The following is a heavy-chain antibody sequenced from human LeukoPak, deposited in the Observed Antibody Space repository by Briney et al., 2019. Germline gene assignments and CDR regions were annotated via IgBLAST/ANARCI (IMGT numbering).Heavy chain of an antibody. J-gene: IGHJ4*02. CDR1: GYMFTGYY. Sequence: ASVKVSCKASGYMFTGYYMHWVRQAPGQGLEWMGWINPNSGGTKYAQKFQGWVTMTGDTSITTAYMELSRLRSDNTAVYYCARGATDEYGIFDYWGQGTLVTVSS. CDR2: INPNSGGT. CDR3: ARGATDEYGIFDY. D-gene: IGHD4-11*01. V-gene: IGHV1-2*04.